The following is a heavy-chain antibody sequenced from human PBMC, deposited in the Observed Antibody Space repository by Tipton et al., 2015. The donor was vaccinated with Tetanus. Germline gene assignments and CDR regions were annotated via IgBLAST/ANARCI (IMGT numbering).Heavy chain of an antibody. CDR2: IYPGDSDT. CDR1: GYIFNNYW. D-gene: IGHD2-8*01. Sequence: LVQSGGEVKKPGESLKISCKGSGYIFNNYWIGWVRQKPGKGLEWMGIIYPGDSDTRYSPSFQGQVTISVDKSINTAYLQWSSLKASDSSMFYCARAHCTDGVCNFDFWGRGALVTVAS. CDR3: ARAHCTDGVCNFDF. V-gene: IGHV5-51*01. J-gene: IGHJ4*02.